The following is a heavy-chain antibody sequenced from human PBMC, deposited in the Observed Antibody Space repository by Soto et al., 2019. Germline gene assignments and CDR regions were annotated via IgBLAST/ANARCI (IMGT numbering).Heavy chain of an antibody. CDR3: AKDLTVIPHYYYYYGMDV. CDR1: GFTFSSYG. D-gene: IGHD4-4*01. J-gene: IGHJ6*02. V-gene: IGHV3-30*18. CDR2: ISYDGSNK. Sequence: GGSLRLSCAASGFTFSSYGMHWVRQAPGKGLEWVAVISYDGSNKYYADSVKGRFTISRDNSKNTLYLQMNSLRAEDTAVYYCAKDLTVIPHYYYYYGMDVWGQGTTVTISS.